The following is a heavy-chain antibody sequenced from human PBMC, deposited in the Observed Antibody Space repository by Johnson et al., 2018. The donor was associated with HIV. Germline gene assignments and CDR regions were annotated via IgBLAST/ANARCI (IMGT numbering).Heavy chain of an antibody. CDR1: GFTFSNYW. CDR2: IKQDGSEK. J-gene: IGHJ3*02. V-gene: IGHV3-7*03. D-gene: IGHD2-21*01. CDR3: TKDIEKMSIVSIAFHI. Sequence: VQLVESGGDLVQPGGSLRLSCAASGFTFSNYWMSWVRQAPGKGLEWVANIKQDGSEKYYSDSVKGRFTISRDNAKNSLYLQMNSLRPEDTALYYCTKDIEKMSIVSIAFHIWGQGTMVTVSS.